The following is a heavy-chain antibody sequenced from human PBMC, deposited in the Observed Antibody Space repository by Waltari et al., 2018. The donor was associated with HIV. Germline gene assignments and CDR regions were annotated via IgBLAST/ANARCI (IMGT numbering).Heavy chain of an antibody. CDR3: ARDIYYGSETYFGTFDY. J-gene: IGHJ4*02. CDR2: IKQDGSEK. D-gene: IGHD3-10*01. Sequence: EVRLVESGGGLVQPGGSLRLSCAASGFIFTKWWMPWVRQSPGKGLEWVANIKQDGSEKYYVDSVKGRFTISRDNVKNSVYLQMNSLRAEDTAVYYCARDIYYGSETYFGTFDYWGQGSLVTVSS. CDR1: GFIFTKWW. V-gene: IGHV3-7*01.